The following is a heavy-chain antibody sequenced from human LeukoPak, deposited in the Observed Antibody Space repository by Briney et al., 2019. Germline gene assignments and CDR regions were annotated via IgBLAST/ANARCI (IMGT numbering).Heavy chain of an antibody. CDR1: GFTVSSNY. D-gene: IGHD4-17*01. Sequence: RGSLRLSCAASGFTVSSNYMSWVRQAPGKGLEWVSVIYSGGSTYYADSVKGRFTISRDNSKNMLYLQMNSLRAEDTAVYYCARETSYGDYEGGQVYWGQGTLVTVSS. J-gene: IGHJ4*02. V-gene: IGHV3-53*01. CDR3: ARETSYGDYEGGQVY. CDR2: IYSGGST.